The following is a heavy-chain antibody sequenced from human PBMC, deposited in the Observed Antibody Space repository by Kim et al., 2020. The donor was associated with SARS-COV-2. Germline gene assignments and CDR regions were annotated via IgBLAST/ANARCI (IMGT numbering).Heavy chain of an antibody. CDR3: AKASSGWYGDAFDI. D-gene: IGHD6-19*01. V-gene: IGHV3-23*01. J-gene: IGHJ3*02. Sequence: ADSVKGRFTISRDNSKNTLYLQMNSLRAEDTAVYYCAKASSGWYGDAFDIWGQGTMVTVSS.